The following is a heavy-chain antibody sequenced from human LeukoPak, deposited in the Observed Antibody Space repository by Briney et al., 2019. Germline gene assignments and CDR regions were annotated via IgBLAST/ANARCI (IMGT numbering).Heavy chain of an antibody. J-gene: IGHJ4*02. V-gene: IGHV4-39*01. CDR2: IYYSGST. CDR3: ARLYSSGWRN. Sequence: SETLSLTCTVSGGSISGSSYYWGWIRQPPGKGLEWIGSIYYSGSTYYNPSLKSRVTISVDTSKNQFSLKLSSVTAADTAVYYRARLYSSGWRNWGQGTLVTVSS. CDR1: GGSISGSSYY. D-gene: IGHD6-19*01.